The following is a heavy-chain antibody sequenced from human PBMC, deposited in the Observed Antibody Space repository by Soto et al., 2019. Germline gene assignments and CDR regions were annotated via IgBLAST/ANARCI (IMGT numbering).Heavy chain of an antibody. J-gene: IGHJ3*02. CDR2: VNPNSGDT. Sequence: QVQLVQSGAEVKKPGASVMVFCKASGYTFTSYDMHWVRQATGQGLEWMGWVNPNSGDTDYAQKIQGRDTMTSTTSISTAYMELSSLRSEDTAVYYCARMRFLAECFDIWGQGTMVTVSS. D-gene: IGHD2-21*01. CDR3: ARMRFLAECFDI. CDR1: GYTFTSYD. V-gene: IGHV1-8*01.